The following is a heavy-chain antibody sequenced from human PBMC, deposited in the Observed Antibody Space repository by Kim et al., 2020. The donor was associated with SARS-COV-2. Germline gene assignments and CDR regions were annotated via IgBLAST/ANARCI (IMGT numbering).Heavy chain of an antibody. CDR2: IYYSGST. V-gene: IGHV4-39*07. D-gene: IGHD3-10*01. J-gene: IGHJ5*02. CDR1: GGSISSSSYY. CDR3: ARWRGSGSYSEPAGFDP. Sequence: SETLSLTCTVSGGSISSSSYYWGWIRQPPGKGLEWIGSIYYSGSTYYNPSLKSRVTISVDTSKNQFSLKLSSVTAADTAVYYCARWRGSGSYSEPAGFDPWGQGTLVTVSS.